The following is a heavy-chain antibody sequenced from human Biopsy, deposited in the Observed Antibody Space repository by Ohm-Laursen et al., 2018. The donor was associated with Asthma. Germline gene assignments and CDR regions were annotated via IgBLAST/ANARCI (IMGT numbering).Heavy chain of an antibody. D-gene: IGHD1-20*01. CDR1: GGYLTGHY. V-gene: IGHV4-34*01. CDR3: AGAAITGIRGWFDS. CDR2: IDQSGYT. Sequence: SDTLSLTCTVYGGYLTGHYWNWIRQPPGKGLEWIGEIDQSGYTNYNPSLKSRVTISADTSKNQFHLNLSSVTAADTAVYLCAGAAITGIRGWFDSWGQGTQVTVSS. J-gene: IGHJ5*01.